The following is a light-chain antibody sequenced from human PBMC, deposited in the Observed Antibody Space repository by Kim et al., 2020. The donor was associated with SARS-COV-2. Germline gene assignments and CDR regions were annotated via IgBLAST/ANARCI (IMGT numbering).Light chain of an antibody. Sequence: EIVLTQSPGILSLSPGERATLSCTSSQTVTTSYLAWYQQRLGQPPRVLIYGVSNRATGVPDRFSAGGSGTHFTLSISGVEPEDFAIYYCQHFGSSTGYTFGPGTKLEI. CDR3: QHFGSSTGYT. V-gene: IGKV3-20*01. CDR1: QTVTTSY. CDR2: GVS. J-gene: IGKJ2*01.